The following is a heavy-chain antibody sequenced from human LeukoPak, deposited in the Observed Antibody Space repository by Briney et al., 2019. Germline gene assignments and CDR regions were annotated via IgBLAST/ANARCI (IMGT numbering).Heavy chain of an antibody. CDR1: GFTFTTYA. CDR2: IGGSVSGT. V-gene: IGHV3-23*01. CDR3: ARDDSGKTRRLYYFDS. Sequence: GGSLRLSCVASGFTFTTYAMSWVRQAPEKGLEWVSSIGGSVSGTYYADSVKGRFTISRDNSKNTLYLQINSLRAEDTALYYCARDDSGKTRRLYYFDSWGQGTMVTVSS. J-gene: IGHJ4*02. D-gene: IGHD1-26*01.